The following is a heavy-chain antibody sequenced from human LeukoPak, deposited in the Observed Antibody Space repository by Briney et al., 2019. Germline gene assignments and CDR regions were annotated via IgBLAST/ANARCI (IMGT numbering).Heavy chain of an antibody. Sequence: SETLSLTCTVSGGSISSGDYYWSWIRQPPGKGLEWIGYIYYSGSTYYNPSLKSRVTISVDTSKNQFSLKLSSVTAADTAVYYCATYYDFPYYMDVWGKGTTVTVSS. CDR2: IYYSGST. CDR3: ATYYDFPYYMDV. J-gene: IGHJ6*03. D-gene: IGHD3-3*01. CDR1: GGSISSGDYY. V-gene: IGHV4-30-4*08.